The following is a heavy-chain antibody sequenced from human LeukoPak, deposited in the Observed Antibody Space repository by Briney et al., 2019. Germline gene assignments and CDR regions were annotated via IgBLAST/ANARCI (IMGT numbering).Heavy chain of an antibody. V-gene: IGHV1-8*01. Sequence: ASVKVSCKASGYTFTSYDINWVRQATGQGLEWMGGMNPNSGNTGYAQKFQGRVTMTRNTSISTAYMELSSLRSEDTAVYYCARSGRVGKWLRPADDYWGQGTLVTVSS. D-gene: IGHD5-12*01. CDR1: GYTFTSYD. CDR2: MNPNSGNT. CDR3: ARSGRVGKWLRPADDY. J-gene: IGHJ4*02.